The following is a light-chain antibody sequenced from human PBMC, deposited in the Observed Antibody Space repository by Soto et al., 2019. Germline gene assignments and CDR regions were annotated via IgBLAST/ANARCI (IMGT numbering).Light chain of an antibody. J-gene: IGKJ5*01. CDR2: DAS. CDR3: QQRSNWPIT. Sequence: EIVLTQSPATLSVSPGEGATLSCRASQSVSSSYLAWYQQKPGQAPRLLIYDASNRATGIPARFSGSGSGTDFTLTISSLEPEDFVVYYCQQRSNWPITLGQGTRLEIK. CDR1: QSVSSSY. V-gene: IGKV3D-20*02.